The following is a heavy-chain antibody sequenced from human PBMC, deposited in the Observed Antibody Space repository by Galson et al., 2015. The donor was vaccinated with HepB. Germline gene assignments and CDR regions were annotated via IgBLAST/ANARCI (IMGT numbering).Heavy chain of an antibody. D-gene: IGHD3-22*01. CDR2: IWSQSYNYSP. V-gene: IGHV3-73*01. Sequence: SLRLSCAGSGFTFSGSAMHWVRQAPGKRLEWVGRIWSQSYNYSPAYTASVKGRFTVSRDDSKNTAYLQMNSLRTEDTAVYYCVRMGDLSGYSSCWGQGALVTVSS. J-gene: IGHJ4*02. CDR3: VRMGDLSGYSSC. CDR1: GFTFSGSA.